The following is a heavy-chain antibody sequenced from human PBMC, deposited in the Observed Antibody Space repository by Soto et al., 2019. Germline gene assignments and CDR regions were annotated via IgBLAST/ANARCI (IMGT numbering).Heavy chain of an antibody. CDR2: IYYSGST. Sequence: SETLSLTCTVSGGSISSYYWSWIRQPPGKGLEWIGYIYYSGSTNFNPSLKSRVTISVDTSKNQFSLKLSSVTAADTAVYYCAKGTSIAAPPGAFDIWGQGTMVTVSS. V-gene: IGHV4-59*01. D-gene: IGHD6-6*01. CDR1: GGSISSYY. J-gene: IGHJ3*02. CDR3: AKGTSIAAPPGAFDI.